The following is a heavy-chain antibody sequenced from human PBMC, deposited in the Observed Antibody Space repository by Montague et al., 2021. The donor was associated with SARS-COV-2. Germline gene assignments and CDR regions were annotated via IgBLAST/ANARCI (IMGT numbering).Heavy chain of an antibody. D-gene: IGHD3-22*01. CDR3: ARGKDYYDSSGYYLPLNGMDV. V-gene: IGHV3-53*04. CDR2: IYSGGST. CDR1: GFTVSSNY. J-gene: IGHJ6*02. Sequence: SRRLSCAASGFTVSSNYMSWVRQAPGKGLEWVSVIYSGGSTYYADSVKGRFTISRHNSKNTLYLQMNSLRAEDTAVYYCARGKDYYDSSGYYLPLNGMDVWGQGTTVTVSS.